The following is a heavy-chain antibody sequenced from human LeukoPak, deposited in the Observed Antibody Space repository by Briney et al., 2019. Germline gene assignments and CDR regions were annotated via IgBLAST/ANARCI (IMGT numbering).Heavy chain of an antibody. Sequence: SETLSLTCTVSGGSISSYYWSWIRQPPGKGLERIGFIFYSGTTNYNPSLKSRVTISVDTSKNQFSLKLSSVTAADTAVYYCAKAPVTTCSGAYCYPFDYWGQGTLVTVSS. J-gene: IGHJ4*02. CDR2: IFYSGTT. D-gene: IGHD2-21*01. CDR1: GGSISSYY. V-gene: IGHV4-59*01. CDR3: AKAPVTTCSGAYCYPFDY.